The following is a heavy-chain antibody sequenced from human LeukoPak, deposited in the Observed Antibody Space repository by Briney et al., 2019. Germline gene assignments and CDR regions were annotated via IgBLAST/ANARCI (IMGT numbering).Heavy chain of an antibody. D-gene: IGHD3-10*01. V-gene: IGHV1-24*01. CDR3: ATDSAGMVRGVLWFDP. CDR1: GSTLTELS. J-gene: IGHJ5*02. Sequence: ASVKVSCKVSGSTLTELSMHWVRQAPGKGLEWMGGFDPEDGETIYAQKFQGRVTMTEDTSTDTAYMELSSLRSEDTAVYYCATDSAGMVRGVLWFDPWGQGTLVTVSS. CDR2: FDPEDGET.